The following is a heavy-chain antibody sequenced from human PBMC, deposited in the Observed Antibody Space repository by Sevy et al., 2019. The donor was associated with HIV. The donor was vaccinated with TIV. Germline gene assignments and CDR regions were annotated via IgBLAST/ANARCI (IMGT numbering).Heavy chain of an antibody. CDR2: INTNTGNP. CDR3: ASPWYDFWSGLSGDYYYYGMDV. CDR1: GYTFTSYA. J-gene: IGHJ6*02. Sequence: ASVKVSCKASGYTFTSYAMNWVRQAPGQGLEWMGWINTNTGNPTYAQGFTGRFVFSLDTSVSTAYLQISSLKAEDTAVYYCASPWYDFWSGLSGDYYYYGMDVWGQGTTVTVSS. D-gene: IGHD3-3*01. V-gene: IGHV7-4-1*02.